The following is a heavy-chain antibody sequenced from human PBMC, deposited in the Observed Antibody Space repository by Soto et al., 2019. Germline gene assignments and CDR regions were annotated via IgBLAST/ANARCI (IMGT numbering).Heavy chain of an antibody. D-gene: IGHD3-10*01. J-gene: IGHJ6*02. Sequence: LRLSFAASGXTFSSYAMSWVRQAPGKGLEWVSAISGSGGSTYYADSVKGRFTISRDNSKNTLYLQMNSLRAEDTAVYYCAKSKWFGELLPPHGMDVWGQGTTVTVSS. V-gene: IGHV3-23*01. CDR2: ISGSGGST. CDR1: GXTFSSYA. CDR3: AKSKWFGELLPPHGMDV.